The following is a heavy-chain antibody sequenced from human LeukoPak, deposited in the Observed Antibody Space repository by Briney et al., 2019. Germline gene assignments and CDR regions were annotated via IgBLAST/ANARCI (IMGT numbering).Heavy chain of an antibody. Sequence: SETLSLTCTVSGGSISSYYWSWIRQPPGKGLEWIGYIYYSGSTNYNPSLKSRVTISVDTSKNQFSLKLSSVTAADTAVYYCARRQRVITMVRGVKGAFDIWGQGTMVTVSS. CDR2: IYYSGST. D-gene: IGHD3-10*01. CDR3: ARRQRVITMVRGVKGAFDI. J-gene: IGHJ3*02. CDR1: GGSISSYY. V-gene: IGHV4-59*01.